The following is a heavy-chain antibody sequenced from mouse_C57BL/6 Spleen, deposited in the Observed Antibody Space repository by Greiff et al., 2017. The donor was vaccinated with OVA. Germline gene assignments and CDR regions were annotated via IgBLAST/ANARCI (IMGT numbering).Heavy chain of an antibody. CDR1: GYTFTSYW. Sequence: VQLQQPGAELVKPGASVKMSCKASGYTFTSYWITWVKQRPGQGLEWIGDIYPGSGSTNYNEKFKSKATLTVETSSSTAYMQLSSLTSEDSAVYYCARSIYYGYDSWGQGTTLTVSS. J-gene: IGHJ2*01. D-gene: IGHD2-2*01. CDR3: ARSIYYGYDS. V-gene: IGHV1-55*01. CDR2: IYPGSGST.